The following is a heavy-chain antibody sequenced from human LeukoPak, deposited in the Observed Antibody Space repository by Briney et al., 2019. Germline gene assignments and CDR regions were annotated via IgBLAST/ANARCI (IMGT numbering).Heavy chain of an antibody. Sequence: PGGSLRLSCAASGFTFSDYDMHWVRQATGKGLEWVSAIGTAGETYYTGSVKGRFTISRENAKNSLYLQMNSLRAGDTAVYYCARVAKERVGGVYYFDYWGQGTLVTVSS. CDR2: IGTAGET. V-gene: IGHV3-13*01. J-gene: IGHJ4*02. CDR1: GFTFSDYD. D-gene: IGHD1-1*01. CDR3: ARVAKERVGGVYYFDY.